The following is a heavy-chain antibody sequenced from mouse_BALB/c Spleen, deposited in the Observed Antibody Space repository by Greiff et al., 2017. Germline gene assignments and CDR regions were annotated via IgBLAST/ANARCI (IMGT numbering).Heavy chain of an antibody. D-gene: IGHD1-1*01. J-gene: IGHJ3*01. Sequence: EVKLMESGGGLVQPGGSLRLSCATSGFTFTDYYMSWVRQPPGKALEWLGFIRNKANGYTTEYSASVKGRFTISRDNSQSILYLRMNTLRAEDSTTYDCARDMFTGLAYWGQGTLGTVAA. CDR2: IRNKANGYTT. V-gene: IGHV7-3*02. CDR1: GFTFTDYY. CDR3: ARDMFTGLAY.